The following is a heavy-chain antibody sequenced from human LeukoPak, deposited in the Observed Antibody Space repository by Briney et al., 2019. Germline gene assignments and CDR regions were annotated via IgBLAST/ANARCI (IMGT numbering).Heavy chain of an antibody. Sequence: ASVKVSCEASGYTFTGYYMHWVRQAPGQGLEWMGWINPNSGGTNYAQKFQGRVTMSRDTSISTAYMELSRLRSDDTAVYYCAIYGDQRNDDNWFDPWGQGTLVTVSS. V-gene: IGHV1-2*02. CDR2: INPNSGGT. CDR1: GYTFTGYY. D-gene: IGHD4-17*01. CDR3: AIYGDQRNDDNWFDP. J-gene: IGHJ5*02.